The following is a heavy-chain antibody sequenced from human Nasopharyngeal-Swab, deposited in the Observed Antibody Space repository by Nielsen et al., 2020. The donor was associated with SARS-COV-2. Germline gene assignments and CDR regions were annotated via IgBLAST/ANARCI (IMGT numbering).Heavy chain of an antibody. D-gene: IGHD1-26*01. CDR1: GFSLSTSAMS. Sequence: SGPTLVYPPQTLTLTCTLSGFSLSTSAMSVSWIRQPPGKALDWLARLDWHDDKYYITSLKTRLSVSKDTSKNQVFRTITNMDPVDTATYFCARYQSKTCWDQSYFDSWGQGTLVTVSS. CDR3: ARYQSKTCWDQSYFDS. J-gene: IGHJ4*02. V-gene: IGHV2-70*11. CDR2: LDWHDDK.